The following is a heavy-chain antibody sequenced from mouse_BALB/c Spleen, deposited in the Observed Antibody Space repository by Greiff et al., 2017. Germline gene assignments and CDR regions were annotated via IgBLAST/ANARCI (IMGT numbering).Heavy chain of an antibody. J-gene: IGHJ3*01. CDR1: GYTFTDYA. CDR3: ARGGTTAPFAY. CDR2: ISTYYGDA. V-gene: IGHV1S137*01. D-gene: IGHD1-2*01. Sequence: VQLKQSGAELVRPGVSVKISCKGSGYTFTDYAMHWVKQSHAKSLEWIGVISTYYGDASYNQKFKGKATMTVDKSSSTAYMELARLTSEDSAIYYCARGGTTAPFAYWGQGTLVTVSA.